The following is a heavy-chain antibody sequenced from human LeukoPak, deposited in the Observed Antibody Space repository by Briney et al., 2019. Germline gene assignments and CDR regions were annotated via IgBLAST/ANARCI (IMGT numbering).Heavy chain of an antibody. CDR2: MNPNSGNT. Sequence: ASVKVSCKASGYTFTSYDINWVRQATGQGLEWMGWMNPNSGNTGYAQKFQGRVTMTRNTSISTAYMELSSLRSEDTAVYYCASGPKDYYDSSGYYLTDYWGQGTLVTVSS. D-gene: IGHD3-22*01. CDR3: ASGPKDYYDSSGYYLTDY. J-gene: IGHJ4*02. V-gene: IGHV1-8*01. CDR1: GYTFTSYD.